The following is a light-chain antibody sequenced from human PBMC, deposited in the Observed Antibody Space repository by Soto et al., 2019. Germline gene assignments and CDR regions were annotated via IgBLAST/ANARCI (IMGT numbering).Light chain of an antibody. J-gene: IGLJ1*01. CDR3: TSYTRDTALV. V-gene: IGLV2-14*01. Sequence: ALAQPSSVSGSTGQSITISCTGTSSDVGTYNYVSCYQHHPGKAPKLIIYQVSNRPSAVSNRFSGSKPGSTASLTISGRKAEDEADYHCTSYTRDTALVFGTGTKVTVL. CDR2: QVS. CDR1: SSDVGTYNY.